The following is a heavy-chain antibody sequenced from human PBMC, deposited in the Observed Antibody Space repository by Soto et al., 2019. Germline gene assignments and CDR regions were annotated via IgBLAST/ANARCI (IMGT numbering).Heavy chain of an antibody. CDR3: ARGPRDIVLIVYSHPFDP. J-gene: IGHJ5*02. Sequence: QVQLVQSGAEVKKPGSSVKVSCKASGSTFSSYAISWVRQAPGQGLEWMGGFIPIFGTANYAQKLQVRVTITADESPSTAYMELSRLRSEHTAVYYCARGPRDIVLIVYSHPFDPWGQGTLVTVSS. V-gene: IGHV1-69*01. CDR1: GSTFSSYA. D-gene: IGHD2-8*01. CDR2: FIPIFGTA.